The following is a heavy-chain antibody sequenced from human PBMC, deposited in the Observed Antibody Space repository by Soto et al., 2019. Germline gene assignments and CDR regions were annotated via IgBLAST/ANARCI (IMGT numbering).Heavy chain of an antibody. CDR1: GLTFSAYS. J-gene: IGHJ6*02. Sequence: EVQLVESGGGLVKPGGPLRLSCVGSGLTFSAYSMNWVRQAPGKGLEWVSSTNNAGSTSYADSVKGRFIVSRDNSKSMLGLQMSSLGVEDTAVYYCAKDGLVGRLYGLDVWGQGATVTVSS. V-gene: IGHV3-66*01. D-gene: IGHD1-26*01. CDR2: TNNAGST. CDR3: AKDGLVGRLYGLDV.